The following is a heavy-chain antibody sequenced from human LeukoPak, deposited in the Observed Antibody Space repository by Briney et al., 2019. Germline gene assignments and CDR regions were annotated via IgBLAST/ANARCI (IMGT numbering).Heavy chain of an antibody. CDR1: GFTFSDYY. CDR3: ARGRGSDYYDDAFDP. D-gene: IGHD3-22*01. J-gene: IGHJ5*02. V-gene: IGHV3-11*04. Sequence: GGTLRLSCAASGFTFSDYYMSWIRQAPGKGLEWVSYISSSGSTIYYADSVKGRFTISRDNAKNSLYLQMNSLRAEDTAVYYCARGRGSDYYDDAFDPWGQGTLVTVSS. CDR2: ISSSGSTI.